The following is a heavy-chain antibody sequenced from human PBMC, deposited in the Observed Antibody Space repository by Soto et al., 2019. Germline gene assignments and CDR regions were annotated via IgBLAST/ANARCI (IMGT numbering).Heavy chain of an antibody. V-gene: IGHV1-69*01. CDR2: IIPIFGTA. Sequence: QVQLVQSGAEVKKPGSSVKVSCKASGGTFSSYAISWVRQAPGQGLEWMGGIIPIFGTANYTQKFQGRVTITADESTSTAYMELSSLRSEDTAVYYCASALSHYRQGSYGMDVWGQGTTVTVSS. J-gene: IGHJ6*02. CDR1: GGTFSSYA. CDR3: ASALSHYRQGSYGMDV. D-gene: IGHD4-4*01.